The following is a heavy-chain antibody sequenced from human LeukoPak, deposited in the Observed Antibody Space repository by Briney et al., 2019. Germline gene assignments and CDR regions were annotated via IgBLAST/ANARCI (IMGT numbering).Heavy chain of an antibody. J-gene: IGHJ4*02. Sequence: GGSLRLSCAASGFTFSSHWMHWVRRAPGKGLVWVSRINTDGSSTSYADSVRGRFTISRDNAKNTLYLQMYSLRAEDTAVYFCARDGYFGFDYWGQGTLVTVSS. CDR3: ARDGYFGFDY. V-gene: IGHV3-74*01. D-gene: IGHD5-18*01. CDR1: GFTFSSHW. CDR2: INTDGSST.